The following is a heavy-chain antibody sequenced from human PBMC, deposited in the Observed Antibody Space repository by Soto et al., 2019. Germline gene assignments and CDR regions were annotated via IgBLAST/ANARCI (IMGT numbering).Heavy chain of an antibody. J-gene: IGHJ6*02. V-gene: IGHV3-30*18. CDR2: ISYDGSNK. D-gene: IGHD3-22*01. Sequence: GGSLRLSCAASGFTFSSYGMHWVRQAPGKGLEWVAVISYDGSNKYYADSVKGRFTISRDNSKNTLYLQMNSLRAEDTAVYYCAKEIGPDSYDSSGYSPMAVWGQGTTVTVS. CDR1: GFTFSSYG. CDR3: AKEIGPDSYDSSGYSPMAV.